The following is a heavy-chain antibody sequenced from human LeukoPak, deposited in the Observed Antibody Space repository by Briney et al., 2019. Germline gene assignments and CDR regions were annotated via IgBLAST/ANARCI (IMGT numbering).Heavy chain of an antibody. Sequence: GGSLRLSCAASGFTVSSNYMSWVRQAPGKGLEWVSVIYSGGSTYYADSVKGRFTISRDNSKNTLYLQMNSLRAEDTAVYYCAREPSYSSSWYGYYYYGMDVWGQGTTVTVS. CDR1: GFTVSSNY. J-gene: IGHJ6*02. D-gene: IGHD6-13*01. CDR3: AREPSYSSSWYGYYYYGMDV. CDR2: IYSGGST. V-gene: IGHV3-53*01.